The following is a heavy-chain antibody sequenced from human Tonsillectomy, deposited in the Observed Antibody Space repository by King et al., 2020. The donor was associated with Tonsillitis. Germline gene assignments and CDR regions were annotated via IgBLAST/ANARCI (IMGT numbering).Heavy chain of an antibody. V-gene: IGHV4-39*01. CDR1: GGSFSSSSYY. D-gene: IGHD1-26*01. J-gene: IGHJ4*02. CDR3: ARREGPFDY. CDR2: IYYTGNT. Sequence: QLQESGPGLVKPSETLSLTCTVSGGSFSSSSYYWGWIRQPPGNGLEWIGSIYYTGNTYYNPSLKRRVTISVDTSKNQFSLRVSSVTAADTAVYYCARREGPFDYWGQGTLVTVSS.